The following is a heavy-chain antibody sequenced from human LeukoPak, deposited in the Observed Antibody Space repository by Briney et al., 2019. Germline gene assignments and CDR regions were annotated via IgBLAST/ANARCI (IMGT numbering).Heavy chain of an antibody. D-gene: IGHD5-12*01. V-gene: IGHV3-21*01. CDR3: ARVSGGYDLKPFDY. CDR1: GFTFSSYA. Sequence: PGRSLRLSCAASGFTFSSYAMHWVRQAPGKGLEWVSSISSSSSYIYYADSVKGRFTISRDNAKNSLYLQMNSLRAEDTAVYYCARVSGGYDLKPFDYWGQGTLVTVSS. J-gene: IGHJ4*02. CDR2: ISSSSSYI.